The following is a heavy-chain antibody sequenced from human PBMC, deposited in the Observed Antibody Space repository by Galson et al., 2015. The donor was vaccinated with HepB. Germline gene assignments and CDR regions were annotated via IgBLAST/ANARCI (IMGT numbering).Heavy chain of an antibody. CDR2: INVSGGYA. CDR3: ARDGEGHSSNWYLGGNYFDY. Sequence: SVKVSCKASGYTFTSHYMHWVRQAPGQGPEWMGIINVSGGYASHAQKFQGRVTMTRDTSTSTVYMELSSLRSEDTAVYYCARDGEGHSSNWYLGGNYFDYWGQGTLVTVSS. J-gene: IGHJ4*02. V-gene: IGHV1-46*01. CDR1: GYTFTSHY. D-gene: IGHD6-13*01.